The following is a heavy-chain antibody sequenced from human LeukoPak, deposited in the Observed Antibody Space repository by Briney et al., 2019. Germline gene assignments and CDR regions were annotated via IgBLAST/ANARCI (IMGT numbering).Heavy chain of an antibody. CDR2: INHSGST. CDR3: ARQGVIGFDY. J-gene: IGHJ4*02. D-gene: IGHD2/OR15-2a*01. V-gene: IGHV4-34*01. CDR1: GGSFSGYY. Sequence: SSETLSLTCAVYGGSFSGYYWSWIRQPPGKGLEWIGEINHSGSTNYNPSLESRVTISVDTSKNQFSLKLSSVTAADTAVYYCARQGVIGFDYWGQGTLVTVSS.